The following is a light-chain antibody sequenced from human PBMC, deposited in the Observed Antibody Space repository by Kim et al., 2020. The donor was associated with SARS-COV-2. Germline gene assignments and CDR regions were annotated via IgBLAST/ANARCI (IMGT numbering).Light chain of an antibody. V-gene: IGLV2-11*01. Sequence: GQSVTISCTGTSSDVGGYNYVSWYQQHPGKPPKLMIYDVSKRPPGVPDRFSGSKSGNTASLTISGLQAEDEADYYCCSYAGSYTWVFGGGTQLTVL. J-gene: IGLJ3*02. CDR2: DVS. CDR1: SSDVGGYNY. CDR3: CSYAGSYTWV.